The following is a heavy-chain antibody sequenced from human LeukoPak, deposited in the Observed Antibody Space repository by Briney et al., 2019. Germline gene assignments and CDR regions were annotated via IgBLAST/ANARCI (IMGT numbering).Heavy chain of an antibody. V-gene: IGHV1-2*02. CDR3: ARTSIAARRADFDY. Sequence: ASVKVSCKTSGYTFTDYYIHWMRQAPGQGLEWMGWINSNSGGTSYAQKFQGRVTLTRDTPTRTAFMELNRLASDDTAVYYCARTSIAARRADFDYWGQGTVVTVSS. J-gene: IGHJ4*02. CDR2: INSNSGGT. CDR1: GYTFTDYY. D-gene: IGHD6-6*01.